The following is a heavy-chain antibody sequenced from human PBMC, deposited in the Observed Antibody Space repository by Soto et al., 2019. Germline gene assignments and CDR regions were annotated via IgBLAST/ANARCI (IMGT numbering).Heavy chain of an antibody. Sequence: PSETLSLTCTVSGGSISSSSYYWGWIRQPPGKGLEWIGSIYYSGSTYYNPSLKSRVTISVDTSKNQFSLKLSSVTAADTAVYYCARHRPYQLLFLWFDPWGQGTLVTVSS. D-gene: IGHD2-2*01. CDR3: ARHRPYQLLFLWFDP. J-gene: IGHJ5*02. CDR2: IYYSGST. CDR1: GGSISSSSYY. V-gene: IGHV4-39*01.